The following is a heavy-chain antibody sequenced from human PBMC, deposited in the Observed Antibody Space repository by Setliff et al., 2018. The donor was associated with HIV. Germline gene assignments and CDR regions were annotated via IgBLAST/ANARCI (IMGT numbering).Heavy chain of an antibody. CDR2: IYQSGSI. CDR1: GYSINSGFS. J-gene: IGHJ5*02. Sequence: SETLSLTCAASGYSINSGFSRAWIRQPPGQGPQWLGSIYQSGSIYYNPSLQSRVTISVDSSKKQFSLNLFSVTAADTAVYYCARPRRVRSRAWYWFDIWGQGTLVTVSS. D-gene: IGHD6-19*01. V-gene: IGHV4-38-2*01. CDR3: ARPRRVRSRAWYWFDI.